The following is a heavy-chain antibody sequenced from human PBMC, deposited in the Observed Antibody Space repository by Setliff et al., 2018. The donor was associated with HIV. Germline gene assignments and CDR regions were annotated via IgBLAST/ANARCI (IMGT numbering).Heavy chain of an antibody. CDR1: GYTFTNYA. J-gene: IGHJ2*01. Sequence: ASVKVSCKASGYTFTNYAIHWVRQAPGQRLEWMGWINAGNGDTKYSQKFQGRVTITTDTSASTAYMELNSLSSEDTAVYYCARHQAPYYGSSGYNPNWYFDLWGRGALVTVSS. CDR2: INAGNGDT. D-gene: IGHD3-22*01. V-gene: IGHV1-3*01. CDR3: ARHQAPYYGSSGYNPNWYFDL.